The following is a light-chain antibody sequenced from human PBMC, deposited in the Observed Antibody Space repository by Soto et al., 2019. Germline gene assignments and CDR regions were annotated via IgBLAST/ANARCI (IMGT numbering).Light chain of an antibody. CDR3: QQYNGYSRT. Sequence: DIQMTQSPSTLSASVGDRVTITCRASQSISSWLAWYQQKSGKAPKLLIYDASSLESGVPSRFSGSGSGTEFTLTISSLQPDDFATYYRQQYNGYSRTFGQGTKVEI. V-gene: IGKV1-5*01. CDR2: DAS. J-gene: IGKJ1*01. CDR1: QSISSW.